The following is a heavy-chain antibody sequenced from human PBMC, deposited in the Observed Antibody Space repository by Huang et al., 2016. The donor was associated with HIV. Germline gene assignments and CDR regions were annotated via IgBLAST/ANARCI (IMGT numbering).Heavy chain of an antibody. D-gene: IGHD3-22*01. V-gene: IGHV4-30-4*08. J-gene: IGHJ4*02. CDR1: GGSISSGGYY. CDR3: ARDHDSSGFYSY. CDR2: IYYSGST. Sequence: QVQLQESGPGLVKPSQTLSLTCTVSGGSISSGGYYWSWIRHPPGKGLEWIGYIYYSGSTYYNPSLKSRVTISVDTSKNQFSLKLSSVTAADTAVYFCARDHDSSGFYSYWGQGTLVTVSS.